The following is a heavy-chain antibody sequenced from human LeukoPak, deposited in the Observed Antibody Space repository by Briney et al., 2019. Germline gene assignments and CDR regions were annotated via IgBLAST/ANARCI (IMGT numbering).Heavy chain of an antibody. V-gene: IGHV1-46*01. D-gene: IGHD3-22*01. Sequence: ASVKVSCKASGYTFTSYYMHWVRQAPGQGLEWMGIINPSGGSTSYAQKFQGRVTMTRDTSTSTVYMELSSLRSEDTAVCYCARGYYYDSSGYPPFEYWGQGTLVTVSS. CDR3: ARGYYYDSSGYPPFEY. J-gene: IGHJ4*02. CDR1: GYTFTSYY. CDR2: INPSGGST.